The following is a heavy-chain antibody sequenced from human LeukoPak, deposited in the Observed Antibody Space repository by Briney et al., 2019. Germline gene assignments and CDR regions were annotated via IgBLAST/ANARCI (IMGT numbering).Heavy chain of an antibody. V-gene: IGHV4-39*02. CDR1: GGSVSSTVSH. CDR2: IYYTGIT. D-gene: IGHD3-10*01. J-gene: IGHJ4*02. Sequence: PSETLSLTCIVSGGSVSSTVSHWGWVRQPPGKGLEWIGSIYYTGITYYNPSLKSRVTISVDTSKNHFSLRLSSVTAADTAVYYCARSFYGSGSYLVDYWGQGTLVTVSS. CDR3: ARSFYGSGSYLVDY.